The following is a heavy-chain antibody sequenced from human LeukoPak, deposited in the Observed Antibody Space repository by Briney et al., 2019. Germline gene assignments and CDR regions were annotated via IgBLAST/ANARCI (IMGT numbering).Heavy chain of an antibody. V-gene: IGHV3-13*01. J-gene: IGHJ5*01. CDR2: IGTGGDT. CDR3: ARAIAARRGENWFDS. D-gene: IGHD6-6*01. Sequence: GGSLRLSCAASGFNLSSYDMHWVRQVTGKGLEWVSAIGTGGDTYYPGSVKGRFTISRENAKNSLYLQMNSLRAGDTAVYYCARAIAARRGENWFDSWGQGTLVTVSS. CDR1: GFNLSSYD.